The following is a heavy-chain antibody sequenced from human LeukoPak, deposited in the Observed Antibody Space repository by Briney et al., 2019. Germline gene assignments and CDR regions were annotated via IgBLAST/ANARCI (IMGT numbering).Heavy chain of an antibody. J-gene: IGHJ6*03. CDR1: GFTFSSYW. CDR2: INSDGSST. D-gene: IGHD3-3*01. Sequence: GGSLRLSCAASGFTFSSYWIHWVRHAPGKGLVWVSRINSDGSSTTYADSVKGGFTISRDNAKNTLYLQMNSLRVEDTALYYCARGGISIFGVVIYMDVWGKGTTVTVSS. V-gene: IGHV3-74*01. CDR3: ARGGISIFGVVIYMDV.